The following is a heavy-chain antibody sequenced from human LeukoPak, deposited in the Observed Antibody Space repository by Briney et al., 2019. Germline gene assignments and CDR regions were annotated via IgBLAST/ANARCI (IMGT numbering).Heavy chain of an antibody. V-gene: IGHV3-30*18. CDR2: ISYDGTNK. J-gene: IGHJ4*02. CDR1: GFAFNSYV. D-gene: IGHD3-22*01. CDR3: AKDNYYDNYFDY. Sequence: GGSLRLSCVGSGFAFNSYVMHWVRQAPGKGLEWVALISYDGTNKYYTNSVKGRFTISRDNSKNTLYLQMNSLRAEDAAVYYCAKDNYYDNYFDYWGQGTLVTVSS.